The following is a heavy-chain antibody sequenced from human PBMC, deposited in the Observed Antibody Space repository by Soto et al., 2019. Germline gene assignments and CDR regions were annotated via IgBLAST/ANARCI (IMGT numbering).Heavy chain of an antibody. CDR3: ARDRGGGRPSHYYGMDV. D-gene: IGHD2-15*01. Sequence: GGSLRLSCAASGFTFSSYGMHWVRQAPGKGLEWVAVIWYDGSNKYYADSVKGRFTISGDNSKNTLYLQMNSLRAEDTAVYYCARDRGGGRPSHYYGMDVWGQGTTVTVSS. V-gene: IGHV3-33*01. J-gene: IGHJ6*02. CDR1: GFTFSSYG. CDR2: IWYDGSNK.